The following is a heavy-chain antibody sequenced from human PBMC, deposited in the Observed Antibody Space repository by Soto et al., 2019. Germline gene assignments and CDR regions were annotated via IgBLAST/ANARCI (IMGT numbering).Heavy chain of an antibody. D-gene: IGHD6-13*01. CDR2: IYWDDDK. V-gene: IGHV2-5*02. J-gene: IGHJ4*02. CDR3: AHISSWYYFDY. Sequence: QITLKESGPTLVKPTQTLTLTCTFSGFSLSTSGVGVGWIRQPPGKALEWLGIIYWDDDKRYSPSLRSRLTITKDTSKNQGVLTMTNVDPVDTATYYCAHISSWYYFDYWGQGTLVTVSS. CDR1: GFSLSTSGVG.